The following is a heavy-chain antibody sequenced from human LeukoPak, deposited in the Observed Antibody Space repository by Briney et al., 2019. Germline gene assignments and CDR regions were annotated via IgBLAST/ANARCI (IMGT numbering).Heavy chain of an antibody. CDR2: ISGSGGST. D-gene: IGHD3-9*01. J-gene: IGHJ5*02. CDR1: GFTFSSYA. CDR3: ARDILKRYNGFDP. V-gene: IGHV3-23*01. Sequence: GGSLRLSCAASGFTFSSYAMSWVRQAPGKGLEWVSAISGSGGSTYYADSVKGRFTISRDNSKNTLYLQMSSLRAEDTAVYYCARDILKRYNGFDPRGQGTVVTVSP.